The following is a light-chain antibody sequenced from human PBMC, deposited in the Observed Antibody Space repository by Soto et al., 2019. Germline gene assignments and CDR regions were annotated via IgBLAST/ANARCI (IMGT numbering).Light chain of an antibody. Sequence: DIQMTQSHYSLSAYLGDRVNITVRAIQGISNYLAWYQQKPGRLPKLLLFGASTLQSGVPARFSGSGAGTLFTLTINGLLPEDVATYYCQKYDRAPFTFGPGTKVDI. J-gene: IGKJ3*01. CDR1: QGISNY. CDR3: QKYDRAPFT. CDR2: GAS. V-gene: IGKV1-27*01.